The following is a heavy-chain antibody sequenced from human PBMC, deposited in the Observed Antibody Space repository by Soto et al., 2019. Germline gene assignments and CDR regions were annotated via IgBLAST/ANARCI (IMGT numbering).Heavy chain of an antibody. Sequence: ASVKVSCKASGYTFTGYYMHWVRQAPGQGLEWMGWINPNSGGTNYAQKFQGRVTMTRDTSISTAYMELSRLRSDDPAVYYCARDRWDIVVVPAAMRGYNWFDPWGQGTLVTVSS. D-gene: IGHD2-2*01. CDR2: INPNSGGT. CDR3: ARDRWDIVVVPAAMRGYNWFDP. J-gene: IGHJ5*02. CDR1: GYTFTGYY. V-gene: IGHV1-2*02.